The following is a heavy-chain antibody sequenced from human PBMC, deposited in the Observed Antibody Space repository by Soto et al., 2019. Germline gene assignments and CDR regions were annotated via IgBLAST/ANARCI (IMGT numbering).Heavy chain of an antibody. J-gene: IGHJ4*02. D-gene: IGHD2-2*01. CDR2: ISPYSGYT. CDR3: AREASVLIPAAQPSRFDS. Sequence: ASVKVSGKGFGYSFMKYGINWVRQAPGQGLEWVGWISPYSGYTHSAQKFHGSLTLTTDTAASTAYMELRILRSADTALYYCAREASVLIPAAQPSRFDSWGQGXLVTVYS. V-gene: IGHV1-18*01. CDR1: GYSFMKYG.